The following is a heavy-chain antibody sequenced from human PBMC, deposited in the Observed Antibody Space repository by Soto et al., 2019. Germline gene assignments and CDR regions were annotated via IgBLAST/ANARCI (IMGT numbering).Heavy chain of an antibody. D-gene: IGHD7-27*01. CDR3: ARVANWDPTYYYYGMDV. Sequence: EVQLVESGGGLVQPGGSLRLSCAASGFTFSTYWMHWVRQAPGKGLVWVSRINSDGSGTTYADSVKGRFTISRDDAKNTLYLQMNSLRAADTAVYYCARVANWDPTYYYYGMDVWGQGTTVTVSS. J-gene: IGHJ6*02. CDR2: INSDGSGT. CDR1: GFTFSTYW. V-gene: IGHV3-74*01.